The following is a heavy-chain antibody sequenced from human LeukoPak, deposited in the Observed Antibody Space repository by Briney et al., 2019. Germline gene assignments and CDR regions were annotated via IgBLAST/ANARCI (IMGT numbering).Heavy chain of an antibody. D-gene: IGHD3-10*01. Sequence: SETLSLTCTVSGGSISSSSYYWGWIRQPPGKGLEWIGSIYYSGSTYYNPSLKSRVTISVDTSKNQFSLKLSSVTAADTAVYYCARGMITMVRGVIDVWGQGTLVTVSS. CDR2: IYYSGST. J-gene: IGHJ4*02. CDR1: GGSISSSSYY. CDR3: ARGMITMVRGVIDV. V-gene: IGHV4-39*07.